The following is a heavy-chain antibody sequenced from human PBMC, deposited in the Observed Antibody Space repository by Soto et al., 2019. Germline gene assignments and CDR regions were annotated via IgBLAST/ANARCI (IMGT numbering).Heavy chain of an antibody. J-gene: IGHJ4*02. CDR1: GGSISSGGYS. V-gene: IGHV4-30-2*01. D-gene: IGHD2-15*01. CDR2: SYHSGST. Sequence: QLQPQESGSGLLKPSQTLSLTCAVSGGSISSGGYSWSWIRQPPGKGLEWIGYSYHSGSTYYNPSLKSRVTISVDRSKNQFSLKLSSVTAADTAVYYCARGQVVAAQHWGQGTLVTVSS. CDR3: ARGQVVAAQH.